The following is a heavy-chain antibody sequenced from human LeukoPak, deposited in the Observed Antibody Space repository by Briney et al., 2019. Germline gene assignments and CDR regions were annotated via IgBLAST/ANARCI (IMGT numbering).Heavy chain of an antibody. Sequence: PGGSLRLSCAASGFIFSSYEMNWVRQAPGKGLEWISYINNNGKTIFYSDSVKGRFTISRDNAKNSLFLQMNSLRAEDTAIYYWAIDRVGPAGPDYWGQGTLVTVSS. CDR1: GFIFSSYE. V-gene: IGHV3-48*03. D-gene: IGHD1-26*01. CDR2: INNNGKTI. J-gene: IGHJ4*02. CDR3: AIDRVGPAGPDY.